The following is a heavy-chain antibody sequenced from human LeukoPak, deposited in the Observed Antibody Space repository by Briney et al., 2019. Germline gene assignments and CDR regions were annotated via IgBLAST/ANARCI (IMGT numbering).Heavy chain of an antibody. Sequence: GASVKVSCKASGGTFNIYAITWVRQAPGQGLEWMGWISAYNGNTNYAQKLQGRVTMTTDTSTSTAYMELRSLRSDDTAVYYCARDTTYYDFWSGYSSLGYWGQGTLVTVSS. D-gene: IGHD3-3*01. J-gene: IGHJ4*02. CDR3: ARDTTYYDFWSGYSSLGY. CDR1: GGTFNIYA. CDR2: ISAYNGNT. V-gene: IGHV1-18*01.